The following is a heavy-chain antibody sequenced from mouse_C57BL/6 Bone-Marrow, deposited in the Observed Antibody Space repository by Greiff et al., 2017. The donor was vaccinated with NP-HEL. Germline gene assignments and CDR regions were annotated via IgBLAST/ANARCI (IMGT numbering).Heavy chain of an antibody. D-gene: IGHD4-1*01. Sequence: EVQLQQSGPEFVKPGASVKMSCKASGYTFTDYYMHWVKQSHGKSLEGIGYIYPNNGGNGYNQKFKGKATLTVDKSSSTAYMELRSLTSEDSAVYYCASEAPNWDWYFYVWGTGTTVTVSS. V-gene: IGHV1-34*01. J-gene: IGHJ1*03. CDR1: GYTFTDYY. CDR2: IYPNNGGN. CDR3: ASEAPNWDWYFYV.